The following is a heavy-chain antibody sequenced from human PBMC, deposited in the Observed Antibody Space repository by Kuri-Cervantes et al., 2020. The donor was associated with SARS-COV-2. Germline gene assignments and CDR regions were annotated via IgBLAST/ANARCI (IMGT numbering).Heavy chain of an antibody. J-gene: IGHJ5*02. CDR2: INYSGST. CDR3: ARRTNVGVVPVFDP. D-gene: IGHD2-2*01. CDR1: GGSFSGYH. Sequence: GSLRLSCAVYGGSFSGYHWSWIRQPPGKGLEWIGEINYSGSTYYNPAPKSRITISVDTSKNQFSLKLNSVTAADTSVYFCARRTNVGVVPVFDPWGQGTLVTVSS. V-gene: IGHV4-34*01.